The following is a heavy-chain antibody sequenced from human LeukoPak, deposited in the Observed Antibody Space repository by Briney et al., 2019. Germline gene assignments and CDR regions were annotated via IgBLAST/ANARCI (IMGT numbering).Heavy chain of an antibody. CDR2: ISGSGGST. D-gene: IGHD3-22*01. Sequence: AGGSLRLSCAASGFTFSSYAMSWVRQAPGKGLEWVSAISGSGGSTYYADSVKGRFTISRDNSKNTLYLQMNSLRAEDTAVYYCATDRGYYDSSGYYPIDYWAREPWSPSPQ. J-gene: IGHJ4*02. CDR1: GFTFSSYA. V-gene: IGHV3-23*01. CDR3: ATDRGYYDSSGYYPIDY.